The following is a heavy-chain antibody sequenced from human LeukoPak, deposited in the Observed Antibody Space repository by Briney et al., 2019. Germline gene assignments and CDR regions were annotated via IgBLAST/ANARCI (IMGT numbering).Heavy chain of an antibody. CDR3: ARGIGQWLAFDY. V-gene: IGHV4-59*08. D-gene: IGHD6-19*01. CDR1: GASISSYY. CDR2: VSYSGST. J-gene: IGHJ4*02. Sequence: PSETLSLTCTVSGASISSYYWSWIRQPPGRGLEWIGFVSYSGSTNYNPSLKSRVTISVNTSKNQFSLSLSSVTAADTAVYYCARGIGQWLAFDYWGQGTPVTVSS.